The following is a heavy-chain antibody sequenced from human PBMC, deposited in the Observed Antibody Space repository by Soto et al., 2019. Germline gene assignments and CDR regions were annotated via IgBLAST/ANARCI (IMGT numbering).Heavy chain of an antibody. V-gene: IGHV3-23*01. J-gene: IGHJ4*01. Sequence: PGGSLRLSCAVSGFTLSSSAMNWVRQAPGKGLEWVSAISDGGRFTYYIDSVKGRFTVSRDDSKNTLYLQMNSLRAEDTAIYYCAKSGPTNFFDFWGHGTLVTVSS. D-gene: IGHD1-26*01. CDR2: ISDGGRFT. CDR3: AKSGPTNFFDF. CDR1: GFTLSSSA.